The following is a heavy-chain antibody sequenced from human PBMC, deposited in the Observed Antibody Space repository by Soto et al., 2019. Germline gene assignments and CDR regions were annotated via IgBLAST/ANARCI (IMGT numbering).Heavy chain of an antibody. CDR1: GFTFSNFE. V-gene: IGHV3-48*03. CDR2: INTAGSTK. CDR3: ARAECSTPNCLTAYFSYGLDV. Sequence: GGSLRLSCAASGFTFSNFEMHWVRQAPGKXLEGVSYINTAGSTKYYAESVKGRFTISRDNARNSLFLQMNSLRAEDTAVYYCARAECSTPNCLTAYFSYGLDVWGQGTTVTVSS. D-gene: IGHD2-2*01. J-gene: IGHJ6*02.